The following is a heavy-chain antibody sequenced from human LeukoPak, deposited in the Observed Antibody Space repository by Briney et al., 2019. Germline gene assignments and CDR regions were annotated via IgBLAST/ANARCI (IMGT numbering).Heavy chain of an antibody. CDR1: GGSISSYY. Sequence: SETLSLTCTVSGGSISSYYWSWIRQPPGEGLEWIGYIYYSGSTNYNPSLKSRVTISVDTSKNQFSLKLSSVIAADTAVYYCARHLSPGIAPKDYWGQGTLVTVSS. V-gene: IGHV4-59*08. CDR3: ARHLSPGIAPKDY. D-gene: IGHD6-13*01. CDR2: IYYSGST. J-gene: IGHJ4*02.